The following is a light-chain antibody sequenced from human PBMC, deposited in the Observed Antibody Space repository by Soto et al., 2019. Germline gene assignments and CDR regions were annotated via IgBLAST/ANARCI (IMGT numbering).Light chain of an antibody. V-gene: IGKV1-5*01. CDR2: DAS. CDR1: QSISSW. Sequence: DIQMTQSPSTLSASVGDRVTITCRASQSISSWLAWYQQKPGKAPKLLIYDASSLESGVPSRFSGSGSATEFTLTISSLQPDDFATYYCQQYNNYWTFGPGTRVEIK. CDR3: QQYNNYWT. J-gene: IGKJ1*01.